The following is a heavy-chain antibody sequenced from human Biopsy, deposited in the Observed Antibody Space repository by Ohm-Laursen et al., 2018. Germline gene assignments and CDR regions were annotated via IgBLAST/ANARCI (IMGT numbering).Heavy chain of an antibody. CDR1: GGSICSDY. CDR2: IYCSGST. CDR3: ARATNSTGWPYYYFYGMDV. J-gene: IGHJ6*02. D-gene: IGHD6-19*01. Sequence: TLSLTCTVSGGSICSDYWSWIRQSPGKGLVWIGYIYCSGSTNYNPSLKSRVTISVDTSKNQFSLRLNSVTAADTAVYYCARATNSTGWPYYYFYGMDVWGQGTTVTVSS. V-gene: IGHV4-59*01.